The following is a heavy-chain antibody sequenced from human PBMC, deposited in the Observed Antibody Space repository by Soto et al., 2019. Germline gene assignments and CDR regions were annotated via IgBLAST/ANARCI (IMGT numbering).Heavy chain of an antibody. Sequence: QVQLQQWGAGRLKPSETLSLTCAVYGGSFSGYYWSWIRQPPGKGLEWIGELNHSARTKYTPSLKRPGTSAVDTARNQLSLKLSSVTAADTAEYSCARGRRTAVAIDYWGQGTLVTVSS. D-gene: IGHD4-17*01. CDR1: GGSFSGYY. V-gene: IGHV4-34*01. J-gene: IGHJ4*02. CDR3: ARGRRTAVAIDY. CDR2: LNHSART.